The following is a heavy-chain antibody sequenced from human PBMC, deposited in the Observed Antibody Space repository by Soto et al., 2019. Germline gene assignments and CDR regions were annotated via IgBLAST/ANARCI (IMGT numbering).Heavy chain of an antibody. CDR1: GFTFNSYG. CDR2: ISYDSTKT. J-gene: IGHJ6*02. Sequence: QVQLVESGGGVVQPGRSLRLSCAASGFTFNSYGMHWVRQGPGTGLEWVAFISYDSTKTYYADSVKGRFTISRDNSNSALYVQMNSLTGEDTAVYYCARTRSAWSDFHYYSLDVWGQGTTVTVSS. CDR3: ARTRSAWSDFHYYSLDV. D-gene: IGHD1-26*01. V-gene: IGHV3-30*03.